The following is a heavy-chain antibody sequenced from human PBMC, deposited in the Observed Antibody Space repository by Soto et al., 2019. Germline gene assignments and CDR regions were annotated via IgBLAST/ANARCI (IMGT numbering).Heavy chain of an antibody. D-gene: IGHD3-9*01. CDR2: ISAYNGNT. CDR1: GYTFTSYG. Sequence: APVKVSCKASGYTFTSYGISWVRQAPGQGLEWMGWISAYNGNTNYAQKLQGRVTMTTDTSTSTAYMELRSLISDDTAVYYCARVLRYFDLYNCFDPWGPGTLVTVSS. V-gene: IGHV1-18*01. J-gene: IGHJ5*02. CDR3: ARVLRYFDLYNCFDP.